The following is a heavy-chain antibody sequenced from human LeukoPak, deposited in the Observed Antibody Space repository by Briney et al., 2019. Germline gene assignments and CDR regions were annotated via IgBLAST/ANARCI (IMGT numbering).Heavy chain of an antibody. CDR3: AKRPDCSTTNCFRFEY. D-gene: IGHD2-2*01. Sequence: GGSLRLSCAASGFVFSSYGMHWVRQAPGKGLEWVALISYDGSNEFYGDSVKGRFTVSRDNSKNTLYLQMDSLRAEDTAVYYCAKRPDCSTTNCFRFEYWGQGTLVTVSS. J-gene: IGHJ4*02. CDR1: GFVFSSYG. V-gene: IGHV3-30*18. CDR2: ISYDGSNE.